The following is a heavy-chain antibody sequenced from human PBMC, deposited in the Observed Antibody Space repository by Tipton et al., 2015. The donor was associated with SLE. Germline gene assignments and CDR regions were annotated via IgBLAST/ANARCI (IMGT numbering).Heavy chain of an antibody. D-gene: IGHD5-24*01. V-gene: IGHV3-33*08. CDR1: GFTFSSYA. Sequence: SLRLSCAASGFTFSSYAMHLVRQAPGKGLEWVAVIWYDGSNKYYADSVKGRFTISRDNSKNTLYLQMNSLRAEDTAVYYCAREGDGYNLFDYWGQGTLVTVSS. CDR2: IWYDGSNK. J-gene: IGHJ4*02. CDR3: AREGDGYNLFDY.